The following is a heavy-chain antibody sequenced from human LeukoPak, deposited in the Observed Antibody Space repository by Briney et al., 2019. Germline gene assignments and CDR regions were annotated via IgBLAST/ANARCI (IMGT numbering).Heavy chain of an antibody. CDR3: ARELTIFGVVIMGALY. CDR2: INTNTGNP. Sequence: ASVKVSCKASGYTFTSYGISWVRQAPGQGLEWMGWINTNTGNPTYAQGFTGRFVFSLDTSVSTAYLQISSLKAEDTAVYYCARELTIFGVVIMGALYWGQGTLVTVSS. V-gene: IGHV7-4-1*02. CDR1: GYTFTSYG. J-gene: IGHJ4*02. D-gene: IGHD3-3*01.